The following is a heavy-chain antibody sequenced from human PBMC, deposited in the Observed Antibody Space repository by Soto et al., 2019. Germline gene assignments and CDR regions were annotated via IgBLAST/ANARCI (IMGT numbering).Heavy chain of an antibody. D-gene: IGHD2-21*02. CDR3: ARATGDPGSYYFDY. Sequence: RASVKVSCKASGGTFSSYAISWVRQAPGQGLEWMGGIIPIFGTANYAQKFQGRVTITADESTSTAYMELSSLRSEDTAVYYCARATGDPGSYYFDYWGQGTLVTVSS. CDR1: GGTFSSYA. V-gene: IGHV1-69*13. J-gene: IGHJ4*02. CDR2: IIPIFGTA.